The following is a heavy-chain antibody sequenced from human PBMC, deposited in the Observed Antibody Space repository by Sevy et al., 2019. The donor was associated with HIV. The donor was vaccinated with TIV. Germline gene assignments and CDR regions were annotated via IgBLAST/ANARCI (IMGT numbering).Heavy chain of an antibody. Sequence: GGSLRLSCAASGFTFSSYSMNWVRQAPGKGLEWVSSISTSSSYIYYADSVKGRFIISRDNAKNSLYLQMNSLRAEDTAVYYCARDLGDDSSGLDYWGQGTLVTVSS. CDR3: ARDLGDDSSGLDY. CDR1: GFTFSSYS. V-gene: IGHV3-21*01. D-gene: IGHD3-22*01. CDR2: ISTSSSYI. J-gene: IGHJ4*02.